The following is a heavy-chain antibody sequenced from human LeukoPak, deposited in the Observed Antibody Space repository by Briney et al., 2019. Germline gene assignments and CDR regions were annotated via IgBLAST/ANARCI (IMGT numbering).Heavy chain of an antibody. V-gene: IGHV4-30-4*08. CDR1: GGSISSGDYY. D-gene: IGHD2-15*01. CDR3: ARGGSHLVVPDWFDP. J-gene: IGHJ5*02. CDR2: IYYSGST. Sequence: PSETLSLICTVSGGSISSGDYYWSWIRQPPGKGLEWIGYIYYSGSTYYNPSLKSRVTISVDTSKNQFSLKLSSVTAADTAVYYCARGGSHLVVPDWFDPWGQGTLVTVSS.